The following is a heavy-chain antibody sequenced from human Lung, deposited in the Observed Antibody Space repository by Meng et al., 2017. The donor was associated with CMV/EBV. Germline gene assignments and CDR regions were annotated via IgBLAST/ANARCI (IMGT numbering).Heavy chain of an antibody. Sequence: ASXXVSXKASGYTFNGYNMHWVRQAPGQGLEWMGWINPNSGGTNYAQRFQGRVTLTIDTSISTAYMELSRLKSDDTAVYFCARLFHTILGTGYYNGMDVWXQGTTVTVSS. D-gene: IGHD3/OR15-3a*01. J-gene: IGHJ6*02. V-gene: IGHV1-2*02. CDR2: INPNSGGT. CDR1: GYTFNGYN. CDR3: ARLFHTILGTGYYNGMDV.